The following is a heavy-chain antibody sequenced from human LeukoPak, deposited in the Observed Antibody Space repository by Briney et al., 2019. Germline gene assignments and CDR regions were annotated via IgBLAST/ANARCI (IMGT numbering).Heavy chain of an antibody. CDR1: GGSISSGSYY. V-gene: IGHV4-61*02. CDR2: IYTSGST. Sequence: SQTLSLTCTVSGGSISSGSYYWSWIRQPAGKGLEWIGRIYTSGSTNYNPSLKSRVTISVDTSKNQFSLKLSSVTAADTAVYYCAKDLYYYGSGTDYWGQGTLVTVSS. J-gene: IGHJ4*02. D-gene: IGHD3-10*01. CDR3: AKDLYYYGSGTDY.